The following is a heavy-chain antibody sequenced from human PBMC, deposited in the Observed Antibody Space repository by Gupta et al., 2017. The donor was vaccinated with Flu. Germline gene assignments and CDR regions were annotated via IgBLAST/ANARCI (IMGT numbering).Heavy chain of an antibody. Sequence: HGVRQAPGHGLEWMGPIHPSGGGANYAQKFQGRVTMTRDTSISTVYLELTRLTSDDTAVYYCARDRSVTGDDYWGQGTLVTVSS. D-gene: IGHD2-21*02. CDR3: ARDRSVTGDDY. J-gene: IGHJ4*02. CDR2: IHPSGGGA. V-gene: IGHV1-2*06.